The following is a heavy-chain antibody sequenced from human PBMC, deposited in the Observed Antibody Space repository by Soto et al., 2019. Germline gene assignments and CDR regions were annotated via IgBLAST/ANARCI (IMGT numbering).Heavy chain of an antibody. CDR1: GGTFSSYA. V-gene: IGHV1-69*13. Sequence: GASVKVSCKASGGTFSSYAISWVRQAPGQGLEWMGGIIPIFGTANYAQKFQGRVTITADESTSTAYMELSSLRSEDTAVYYCASSYYYDSSGYYYYFDYWGQGTLVTVSS. CDR2: IIPIFGTA. D-gene: IGHD3-22*01. J-gene: IGHJ4*02. CDR3: ASSYYYDSSGYYYYFDY.